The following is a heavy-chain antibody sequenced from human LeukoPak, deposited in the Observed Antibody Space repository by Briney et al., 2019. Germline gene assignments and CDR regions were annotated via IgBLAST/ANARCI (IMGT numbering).Heavy chain of an antibody. CDR2: ISGSGSST. D-gene: IGHD3-22*01. CDR1: GFTFSSYG. Sequence: PGGSLRLSCAASGFTFSSYGMSWVRQAPGKGLEWVSGISGSGSSTHYADSVKGRLTISRDNSKNTLYLQMNSLRAEDTAVYYCAKPPNHYYYDSSGYLSYWGQGTLVTVSS. V-gene: IGHV3-23*01. CDR3: AKPPNHYYYDSSGYLSY. J-gene: IGHJ4*02.